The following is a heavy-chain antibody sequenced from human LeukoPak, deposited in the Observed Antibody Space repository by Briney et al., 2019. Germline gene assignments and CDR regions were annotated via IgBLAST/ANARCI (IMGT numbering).Heavy chain of an antibody. CDR1: GFTFSSYG. V-gene: IGHV3-30*18. CDR2: ISYDGSNK. Sequence: GGSLRLSCAASGFTFSSYGMHWVRQAPGKGLEWVAVISYDGSNKYYADSVKGRFTISRDNSKNTLYLQMNSLRAEDTAVYYCEKDSLSGYGFFDYWGQGTLVTVSS. CDR3: EKDSLSGYGFFDY. D-gene: IGHD5-12*01. J-gene: IGHJ4*02.